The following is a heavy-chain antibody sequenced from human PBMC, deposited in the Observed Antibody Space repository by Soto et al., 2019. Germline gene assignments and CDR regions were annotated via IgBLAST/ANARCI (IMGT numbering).Heavy chain of an antibody. Sequence: QVQLVESGGGVVQPGRSLRLSCAASGFTFSSYAMHWVRQAPGKGLEWVAVISYDGSNKYYADSVKGRFTISRDNSKNTLYLQMNSLRAEDTAVYYCARDPLWGTAMGLWYFDLWGRGTLVTVYS. CDR2: ISYDGSNK. CDR3: ARDPLWGTAMGLWYFDL. D-gene: IGHD5-18*01. J-gene: IGHJ2*01. CDR1: GFTFSSYA. V-gene: IGHV3-30-3*01.